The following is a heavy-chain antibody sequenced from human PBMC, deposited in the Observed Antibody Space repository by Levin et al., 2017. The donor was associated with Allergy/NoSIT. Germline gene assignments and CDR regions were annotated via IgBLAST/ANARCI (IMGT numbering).Heavy chain of an antibody. CDR2: IDWDDDK. D-gene: IGHD3-3*01. Sequence: PSQTLSLTCTFSGFSLTTSGMCVSWIRQPPGKALEWLARIDWDDDKYYSPSLKTRLTISKDTSKNQVVLTMTNVDPVDTATYYCARTSYHDFWSGSNNWLDPWGQGTLVTVSS. V-gene: IGHV2-70*11. J-gene: IGHJ5*02. CDR1: GFSLTTSGMC. CDR3: ARTSYHDFWSGSNNWLDP.